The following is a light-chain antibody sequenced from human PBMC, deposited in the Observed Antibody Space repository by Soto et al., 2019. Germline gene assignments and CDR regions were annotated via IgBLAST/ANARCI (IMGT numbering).Light chain of an antibody. CDR3: QQYNTFWT. V-gene: IGKV1-5*01. CDR1: QGIISW. CDR2: DAS. J-gene: IGKJ1*01. Sequence: DIQMTQSPSTLSASVGDIVTITFRASQGIISWLAWYQQKPGKAPKLLIYDASSLESGVPSRFSGSGSGTEFTLTISSLQPDDCAIYYCQQYNTFWTFGQGTKVDNK.